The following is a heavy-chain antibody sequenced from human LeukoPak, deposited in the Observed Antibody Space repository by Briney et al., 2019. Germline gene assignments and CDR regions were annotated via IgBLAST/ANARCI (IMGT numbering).Heavy chain of an antibody. Sequence: GASVRVSCKASGYTFTSYDINWVRQATGQGLEWMGWMNPNSGNTGYAQKFQGRVTMTRNTSISTAYLQWSSLKVSDTAMYYCARHVFDALTFGGVIPESDAFDIWGQGTMVTVSS. V-gene: IGHV1-8*01. D-gene: IGHD3-16*02. CDR3: ARHVFDALTFGGVIPESDAFDI. J-gene: IGHJ3*02. CDR2: MNPNSGNT. CDR1: GYTFTSYD.